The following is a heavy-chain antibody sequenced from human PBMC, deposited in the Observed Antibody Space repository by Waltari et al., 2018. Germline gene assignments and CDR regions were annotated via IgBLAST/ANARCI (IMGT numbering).Heavy chain of an antibody. CDR2: IYTSGST. CDR1: GGSISRGSYY. Sequence: QVQLQESGPGLVKPSQTLSLTCTVSGGSISRGSYYWCWILQPPGKGLAWIGRIYTSGSTNYNPSLKSRVTISVDTSKNQFSLKLSSVTAADTAVYYCARVGSDSSSWYGAFDIWGQGTMVTVSS. V-gene: IGHV4-61*02. D-gene: IGHD6-13*01. J-gene: IGHJ3*02. CDR3: ARVGSDSSSWYGAFDI.